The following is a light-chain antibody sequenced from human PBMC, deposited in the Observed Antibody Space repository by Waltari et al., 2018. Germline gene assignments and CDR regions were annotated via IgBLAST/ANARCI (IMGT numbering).Light chain of an antibody. CDR1: SSNIGRNT. CDR2: TDN. V-gene: IGLV1-44*01. CDR3: ATWDDSLNGRV. J-gene: IGLJ3*02. Sequence: QSVLTQPPSASGTPGQGVTIPCSGSSSNIGRNTVSWYQQFPGTAPQLLMHTDNQRPSGVPDRFSGSKSGTSASLAISGLQFEDEAQYFCATWDDSLNGRVFGGGTKVTVL.